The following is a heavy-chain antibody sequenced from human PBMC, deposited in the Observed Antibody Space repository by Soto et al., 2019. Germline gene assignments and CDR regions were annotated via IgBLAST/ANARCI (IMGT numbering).Heavy chain of an antibody. CDR2: ISSSGSTI. CDR1: GFTFSDYY. V-gene: IGHV3-11*01. CDR3: ARDLSHCSSTSCHQYYYYGMDV. J-gene: IGHJ6*02. D-gene: IGHD2-2*01. Sequence: GSLRLSCAASGFTFSDYYMSWIRQAPGKGLEWVSYISSSGSTIYYADSVKGRFTISRDNPKNSLYLQMNSLSAEDAAVYYCARDLSHCSSTSCHQYYYYGMDVWGQGTTVTVSS.